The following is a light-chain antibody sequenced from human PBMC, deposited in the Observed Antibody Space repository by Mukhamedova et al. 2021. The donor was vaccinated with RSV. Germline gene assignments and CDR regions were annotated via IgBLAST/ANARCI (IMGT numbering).Light chain of an antibody. CDR2: AAS. J-gene: IGKJ4*01. Sequence: WYQRRVHGKVPNLLIYAASTLQSGVPSRFSGSRSGTAFIFTISSLQPEDVATYYCQNYNSAPLTFGGGTKVEIK. CDR3: QNYNSAPLT. V-gene: IGKV1-27*01.